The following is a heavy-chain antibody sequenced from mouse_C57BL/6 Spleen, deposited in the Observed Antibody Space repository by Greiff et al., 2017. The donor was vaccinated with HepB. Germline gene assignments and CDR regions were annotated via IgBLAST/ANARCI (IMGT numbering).Heavy chain of an antibody. Sequence: DVKLQESGPGLVKPSQSLSLTCSVTGYSITSGYYWNWIRQFPGNKLEWMGYISYDGSNNYNPSLKNRISITRDTSKNQFFLKLNSVTTEDTATYYCARGAPYYAMDYWGQGTSVTVSS. V-gene: IGHV3-6*01. J-gene: IGHJ4*01. CDR1: GYSITSGYY. CDR3: ARGAPYYAMDY. CDR2: ISYDGSN. D-gene: IGHD1-3*01.